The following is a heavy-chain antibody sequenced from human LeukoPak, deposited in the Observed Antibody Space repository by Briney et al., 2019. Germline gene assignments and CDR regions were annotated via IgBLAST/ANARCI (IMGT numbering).Heavy chain of an antibody. CDR1: GFTFSNYW. D-gene: IGHD3-10*01. CDR2: IRQDGSEK. J-gene: IGHJ3*02. CDR3: ARVEGSITMVRGILGGAFDI. Sequence: PGGSLRLSCAASGFTFSNYWMNWVRQAPGKGLEWVADIRQDGSEKYYADSVKGRFTISRDNSKNTLYLQMNSLRAEDTAVYYCARVEGSITMVRGILGGAFDIWGQGTMVTVSS. V-gene: IGHV3-7*01.